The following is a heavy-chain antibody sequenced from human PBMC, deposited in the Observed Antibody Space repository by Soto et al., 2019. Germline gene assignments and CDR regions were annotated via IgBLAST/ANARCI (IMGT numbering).Heavy chain of an antibody. CDR3: ARGSFDYYYYYMDV. J-gene: IGHJ6*03. Sequence: PSETLCLTCTVAGGSISGYYLSWIRQPPGKGLEWIGYIYYSGSTNYNPSLKSRVTISVDTSKNQFSLKLSSVTAADTAVYYCARGSFDYYYYYMDVWDKGTTVTVSS. CDR1: GGSISGYY. CDR2: IYYSGST. V-gene: IGHV4-59*01.